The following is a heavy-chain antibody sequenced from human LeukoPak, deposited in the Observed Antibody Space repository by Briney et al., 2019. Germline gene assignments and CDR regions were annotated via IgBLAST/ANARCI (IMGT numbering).Heavy chain of an antibody. CDR3: AAGYSAFDI. V-gene: IGHV3-30*03. CDR2: ISYDGSNK. D-gene: IGHD5-18*01. Sequence: PGGSLRLSCAASGFTFSSYGMHWVRQAPGKGLEWVAVISYDGSNKYYADSVKGRFTISRDNSKNTLYLQMNSLRAEDTAVYYCAAGYSAFDIWGQGTMVTVSS. J-gene: IGHJ3*02. CDR1: GFTFSSYG.